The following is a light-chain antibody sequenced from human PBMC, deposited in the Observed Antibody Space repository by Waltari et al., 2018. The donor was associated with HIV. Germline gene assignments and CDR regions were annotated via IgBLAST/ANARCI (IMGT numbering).Light chain of an antibody. J-gene: IGKJ4*01. CDR2: GAS. Sequence: DIQLTQSPSSVSASVGDRVTITCRARQGVSNWLPWYQQKPGTAPKLLSYGASSVKSGVPSRGSGSGAGTDFTLTNSSLQPEDFATYYCQQANSFPLTFGGGTKVESK. CDR1: QGVSNW. CDR3: QQANSFPLT. V-gene: IGKV1D-12*01.